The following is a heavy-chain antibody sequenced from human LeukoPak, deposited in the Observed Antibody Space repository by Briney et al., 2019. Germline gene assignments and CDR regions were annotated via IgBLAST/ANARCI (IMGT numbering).Heavy chain of an antibody. J-gene: IGHJ3*01. CDR3: ASAPSADAFDL. Sequence: GASVNVSCKATGYTFTIYSMHWVRQAPGQGLEWMGVINPSDGVTHYSQKFQGRFTMTRDTSMSTVYMELSSLRFEDTAVYYCASAPSADAFDLWGQGTMVIVSS. V-gene: IGHV1-46*01. CDR2: INPSDGVT. CDR1: GYTFTIYS.